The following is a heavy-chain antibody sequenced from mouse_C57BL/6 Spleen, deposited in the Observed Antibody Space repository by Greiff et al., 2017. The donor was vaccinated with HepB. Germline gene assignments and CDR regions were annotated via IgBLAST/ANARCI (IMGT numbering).Heavy chain of an antibody. CDR2: INPSNGGT. CDR1: GYTFTSYW. D-gene: IGHD1-1*02. V-gene: IGHV1-53*01. Sequence: QVQLQQSGTELVKPGASVKLSCKASGYTFTSYWMHWVKQRPGQGLEWIGNINPSNGGTNYNEKFKSKATLTVDKSSSTAYMQLSSLTSEDSAVYYCARAGVGFWDFDVWGTGTTVTVSS. CDR3: ARAGVGFWDFDV. J-gene: IGHJ1*03.